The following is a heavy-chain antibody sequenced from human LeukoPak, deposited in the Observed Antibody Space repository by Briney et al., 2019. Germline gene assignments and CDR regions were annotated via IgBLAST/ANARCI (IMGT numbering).Heavy chain of an antibody. CDR1: GFTFSSYE. D-gene: IGHD1-14*01. J-gene: IGHJ4*02. Sequence: GGSLRLSCAASGFTFSSYEMNWVRQAPGKGLEWVSYISSSGSTIYYADSVKGRFTISRDNAKNSLYLQMNSLKTEDTAVYYCTTFQPHDYWGQGTLVTVSS. CDR2: ISSSGSTI. V-gene: IGHV3-48*03. CDR3: TTFQPHDY.